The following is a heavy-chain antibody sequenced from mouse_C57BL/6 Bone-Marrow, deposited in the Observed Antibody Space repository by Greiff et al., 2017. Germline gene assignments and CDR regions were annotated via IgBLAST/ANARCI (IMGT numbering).Heavy chain of an antibody. CDR3: ASSYYGKDY. D-gene: IGHD1-1*01. J-gene: IGHJ4*01. CDR2: ISSGSSTI. V-gene: IGHV5-17*01. CDR1: GFTFSDYG. Sequence: EVKLVESGGGLVKPGGSLKLSCAASGFTFSDYGMHWVRQAPEQGLEWVAYISSGSSTIYYADTVKGRFTISRDNAKNTLFLQMTSLRSEDTAMYYCASSYYGKDYWGQGTSVTVSS.